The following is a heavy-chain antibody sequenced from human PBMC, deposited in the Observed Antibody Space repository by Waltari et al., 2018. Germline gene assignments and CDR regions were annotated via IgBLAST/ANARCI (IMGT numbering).Heavy chain of an antibody. CDR2: ITESGDT. Sequence: EVQLVESGGGLVQAGGSLRLSCAVSGFTFKNFAMSWVRQAQGKGVEWVSTITESGDTFYADSVKGRFATSRDNYKNTLSLQMNSLRAEDTAVYYCAKRWAIYYFEYWGQGNLVTVSS. CDR1: GFTFKNFA. V-gene: IGHV3-23*04. CDR3: AKRWAIYYFEY. D-gene: IGHD3-9*01. J-gene: IGHJ4*02.